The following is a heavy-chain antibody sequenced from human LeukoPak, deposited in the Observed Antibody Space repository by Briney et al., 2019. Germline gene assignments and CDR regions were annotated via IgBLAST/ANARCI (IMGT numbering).Heavy chain of an antibody. J-gene: IGHJ5*02. CDR2: IDPKSGGT. CDR3: ARLSSGGLITLDL. CDR1: AYSFTDYF. V-gene: IGHV1-2*02. D-gene: IGHD3-10*01. Sequence: ASVKVSCKASAYSFTDYFVQWVRQAPGQGLDWMGWIDPKSGGTKYAQKFQGRVTMTRDTSLNTAYMELSRLRSDDTAVYYCARLSSGGLITLDLWGQGTLVTVSS.